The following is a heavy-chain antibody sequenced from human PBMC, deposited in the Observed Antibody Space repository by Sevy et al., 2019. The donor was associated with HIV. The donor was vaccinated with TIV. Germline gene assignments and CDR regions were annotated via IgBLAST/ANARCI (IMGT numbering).Heavy chain of an antibody. CDR1: GFTFSSYA. CDR3: AREDIVVVTHRAFDI. V-gene: IGHV3-30-3*01. D-gene: IGHD2-21*02. CDR2: ISYDGSNK. J-gene: IGHJ3*02. Sequence: GGSLRLSCAASGFTFSSYAMHWVRQAPGKGLEWVAVISYDGSNKYYADSVKGRFTSSRDNSKNTLYLQMNSLRAEDTARYYGAREDIVVVTHRAFDIWGQGTMVTVSS.